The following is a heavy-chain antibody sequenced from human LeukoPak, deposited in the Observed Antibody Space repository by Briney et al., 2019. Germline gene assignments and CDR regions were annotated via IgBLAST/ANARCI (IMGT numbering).Heavy chain of an antibody. J-gene: IGHJ4*02. Sequence: GESLKISCKASGYIFTSYWIGWVRQMPGKGLEWMGIIYPGDSDTRYSPSFQGQVTISADKSINTGYLQWSSLKASVTAMYYCVRVRYNLNYFLDYWGQGTLVTASS. CDR3: VRVRYNLNYFLDY. CDR2: IYPGDSDT. CDR1: GYIFTSYW. V-gene: IGHV5-51*01. D-gene: IGHD1-7*01.